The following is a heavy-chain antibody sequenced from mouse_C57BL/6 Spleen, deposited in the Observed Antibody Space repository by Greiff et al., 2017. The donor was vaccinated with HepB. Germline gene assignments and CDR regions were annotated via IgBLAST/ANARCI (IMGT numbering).Heavy chain of an antibody. CDR3: ARGGYYKGAMDY. CDR1: GYTFTSYW. CDR2: IHPNSGST. Sequence: VQLQQSGAELVKPGASVKLSCKASGYTFTSYWMHWVKQRPGQGLEWIGMIHPNSGSTNYNEKFKSKATLTVDKSSSTAYMQLSSLTSEDSAVYYCARGGYYKGAMDYWGQGTSVTVSS. D-gene: IGHD2-12*01. J-gene: IGHJ4*01. V-gene: IGHV1-64*01.